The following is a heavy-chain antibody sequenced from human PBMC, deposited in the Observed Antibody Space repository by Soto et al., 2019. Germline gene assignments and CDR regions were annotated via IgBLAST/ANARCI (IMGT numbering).Heavy chain of an antibody. CDR3: ARVGYRGPSPWGTLTSPSFDY. D-gene: IGHD6-13*01. CDR2: INHSGST. J-gene: IGHJ4*02. CDR1: GGSFSGYY. V-gene: IGHV4-34*01. Sequence: QVQLQQWGAGLLKPSETLSLTCAVYGGSFSGYYWSWIRQPPGKGLEWIGEINHSGSTNYNPSIKSRVTISVDTYKNQFSLKLSSVTAADTAVYYCARVGYRGPSPWGTLTSPSFDYWGQGTLVTVSS.